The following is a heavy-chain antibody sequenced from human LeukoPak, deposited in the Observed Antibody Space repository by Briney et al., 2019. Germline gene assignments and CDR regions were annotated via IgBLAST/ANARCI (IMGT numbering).Heavy chain of an antibody. D-gene: IGHD3-22*01. CDR1: GGSFTNYY. CDR2: INHLGFT. CDR3: ARGSYTSGFYYAPWDY. V-gene: IGHV4-34*01. Sequence: PSETLSLTCAVYGGSFTNYYWSWIRQPLGKGLEWIGEINHLGFTVYNLSLKSRVTISADTSNNQFSLNLTSVTAADTAVYFCARGSYTSGFYYAPWDYWGQGTLVTVSS. J-gene: IGHJ4*02.